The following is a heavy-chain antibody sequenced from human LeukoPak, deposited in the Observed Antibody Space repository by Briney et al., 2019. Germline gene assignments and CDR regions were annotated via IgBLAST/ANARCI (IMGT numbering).Heavy chain of an antibody. CDR3: ARGCSNTNCYYPDY. Sequence: GGSLRLSCAASGFTFSNYNMNWVRQAPGKGLEWVSSITSSSSYIYYPDSLKGRFTISRDNAKNSLYLLMNSLRAEDTAVYYCARGCSNTNCYYPDYWGQGTLVTVSS. D-gene: IGHD2-2*01. J-gene: IGHJ4*02. CDR1: GFTFSNYN. V-gene: IGHV3-21*01. CDR2: ITSSSSYI.